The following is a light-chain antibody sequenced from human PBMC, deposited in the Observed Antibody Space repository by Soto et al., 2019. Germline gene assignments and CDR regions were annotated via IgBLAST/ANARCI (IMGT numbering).Light chain of an antibody. V-gene: IGLV2-14*03. CDR1: SSDVGGYNS. CDR3: SSYTSSSTVV. CDR2: DVS. J-gene: IGLJ2*01. Sequence: QSALTQPASVPGSPGQSITISCTGTSSDVGGYNSVSWYQQHPGKAPKLMIYDVSNRPSGVSNRFSGSKSVNTASLTISGLQAEDEADYYCSSYTSSSTVVFGGGTKLTVL.